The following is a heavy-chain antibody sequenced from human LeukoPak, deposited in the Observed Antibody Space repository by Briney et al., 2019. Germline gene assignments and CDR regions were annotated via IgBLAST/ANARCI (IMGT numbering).Heavy chain of an antibody. J-gene: IGHJ4*02. V-gene: IGHV1-69*01. CDR2: IIPIFGTV. CDR3: ARDIYYTRGYSYGTFDY. D-gene: IGHD5-18*01. CDR1: GGTFSSYA. Sequence: SVTVSCKASGGTFSSYAISWVRQAPGQGLEWMGGIIPIFGTVNYAQKFQGRVTITADESTSTAYMELSSLRSEDTAVYYCARDIYYTRGYSYGTFDYWGQGTLVTVSS.